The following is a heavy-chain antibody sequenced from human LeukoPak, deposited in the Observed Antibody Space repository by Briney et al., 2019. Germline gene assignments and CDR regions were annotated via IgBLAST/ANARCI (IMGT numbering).Heavy chain of an antibody. J-gene: IGHJ4*02. V-gene: IGHV5-51*06. D-gene: IGHD7-27*01. CDR2: IYPGDSDT. Sequence: GESLKISCKGSGYRFTSYWIGWVRQMPGKGLEWMGIIYPGDSDTRYSPSFQGQITISVDKSISTAYLQWSSLKASDTAMYYCARTQRNWGTACYWGQGTLVTVSS. CDR1: GYRFTSYW. CDR3: ARTQRNWGTACY.